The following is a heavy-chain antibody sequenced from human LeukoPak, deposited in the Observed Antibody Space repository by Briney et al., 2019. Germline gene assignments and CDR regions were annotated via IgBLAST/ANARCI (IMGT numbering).Heavy chain of an antibody. V-gene: IGHV4-4*02. J-gene: IGHJ6*03. Sequence: HSETLSLTCAVSGGSISGTNWWSWVRQPPGKGPEWIGEIYHSGNTNYKSSLKSRVNISVDKSKNQFSLKLSSVTAADTAVYYCARATTTVTTFAYYYMDVWGKGTTVTVSS. CDR2: IYHSGNT. CDR1: GGSISGTNW. CDR3: ARATTTVTTFAYYYMDV. D-gene: IGHD4-17*01.